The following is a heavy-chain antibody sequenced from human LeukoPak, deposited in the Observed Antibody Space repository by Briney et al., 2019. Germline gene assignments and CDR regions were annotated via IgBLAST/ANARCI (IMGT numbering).Heavy chain of an antibody. CDR3: ARVGYYGSGSYYKAYYFDY. CDR2: ISSSSSTI. D-gene: IGHD3-10*01. V-gene: IGHV3-11*04. Sequence: GGSLRLSCAASGFTFSDYYMSWIRQAPGKGLEWVSYISSSSSTIYYADSVKGRFTISRDNAKNSLYLQMNSLRAEDTAVYYCARVGYYGSGSYYKAYYFDYWGQGTLVTVSS. J-gene: IGHJ4*02. CDR1: GFTFSDYY.